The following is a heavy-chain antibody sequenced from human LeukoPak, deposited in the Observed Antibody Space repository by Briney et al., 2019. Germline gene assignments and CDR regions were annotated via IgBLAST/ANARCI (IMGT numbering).Heavy chain of an antibody. D-gene: IGHD3-16*01. CDR3: TARACRAGGCPSSFYSYYGLHF. Sequence: SVKVCCKASGNSISNYAVSWVREAPGQGFEWMGGIIPIFSTADYAQKFQGRVTITSDQSPSTTYFALSSLKCEDTAPYYFTARACRAGGCPSSFYSYYGLHFWGQGTTVSVSS. V-gene: IGHV1-69*13. CDR1: GNSISNYA. J-gene: IGHJ6*02. CDR2: IIPIFSTA.